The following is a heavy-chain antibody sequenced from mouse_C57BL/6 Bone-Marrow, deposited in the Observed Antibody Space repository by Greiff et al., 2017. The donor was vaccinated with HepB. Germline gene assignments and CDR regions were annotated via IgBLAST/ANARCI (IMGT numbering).Heavy chain of an antibody. Sequence: EVQLQQSGTVLARPGASVKMSCKTPGYTLTSYWMHWVKQRPGQGLEWIGAIYPGNSDTSYNQKFKGKAKLTAVTSASNAYMELSGLTNEDSTVYYFTRGYVEVWGTGTTVTVAS. V-gene: IGHV1-5*01. CDR3: TRGYVEV. D-gene: IGHD1-1*02. CDR2: IYPGNSDT. J-gene: IGHJ1*03. CDR1: GYTLTSYW.